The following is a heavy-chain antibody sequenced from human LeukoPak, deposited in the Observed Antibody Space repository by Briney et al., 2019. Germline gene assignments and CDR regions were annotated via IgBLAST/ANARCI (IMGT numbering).Heavy chain of an antibody. V-gene: IGHV4-4*07. D-gene: IGHD1-1*01. J-gene: IGHJ3*02. CDR3: ARDPSNWNDDAFDI. CDR1: GGSISSYY. CDR2: IYTSGST. Sequence: SETLSLTCTVSGGSISSYYWSWIRQPAGKGLEWIGRIYTSGSTNYNPSLKSRVTMSVDTSKNQFSLKLSSVTAAGTAVYYCARDPSNWNDDAFDIWGQGTMVTVSS.